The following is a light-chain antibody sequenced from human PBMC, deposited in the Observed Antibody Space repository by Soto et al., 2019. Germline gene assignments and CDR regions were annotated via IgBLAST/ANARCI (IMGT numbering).Light chain of an antibody. CDR2: SAS. CDR1: QNIDKY. CDR3: QQTYSNSVT. J-gene: IGKJ1*01. Sequence: DIRMTQSPASLSASVGDRVTVTCRASQNIDKYLHWYQQKPGKAPNLLIFSASILQSGVPSRFIGSGSGTEFTLTISGLQPEDSATYYCQQTYSNSVTFGQGTKVDIK. V-gene: IGKV1-39*01.